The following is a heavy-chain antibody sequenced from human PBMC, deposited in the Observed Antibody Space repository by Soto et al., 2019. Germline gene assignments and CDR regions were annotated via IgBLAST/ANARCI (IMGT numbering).Heavy chain of an antibody. J-gene: IGHJ5*02. CDR1: GYSFTNNG. Sequence: ASVKVSCKASGYSFTNNGISWVRQAPGQGLEWMGWISAYNGNTNYVKKFQGRVTMTTDTSTSTASTELRSLRSDDTAVYYCARVSYSGNWFVHSVAGPNWFDPWGQGTLVTVSS. CDR3: ARVSYSGNWFVHSVAGPNWFDP. D-gene: IGHD6-13*01. V-gene: IGHV1-18*01. CDR2: ISAYNGNT.